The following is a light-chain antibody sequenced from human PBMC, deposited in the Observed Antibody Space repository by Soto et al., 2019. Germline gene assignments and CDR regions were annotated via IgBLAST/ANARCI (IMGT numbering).Light chain of an antibody. Sequence: EIVMTQSPATLSVTQGERASLSCRASQSVSSNLAWYQQKPGQAPRLLFYGASNRVTGIPARFSGSGSGTEFTLTISSLQSEDFAVYYCQQYNNWPTWTFGQGTKVDI. CDR2: GAS. J-gene: IGKJ1*01. CDR1: QSVSSN. V-gene: IGKV3-15*01. CDR3: QQYNNWPTWT.